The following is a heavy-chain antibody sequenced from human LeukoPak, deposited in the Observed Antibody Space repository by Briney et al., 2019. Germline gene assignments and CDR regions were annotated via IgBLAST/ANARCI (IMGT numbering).Heavy chain of an antibody. D-gene: IGHD2-2*01. V-gene: IGHV1-69*05. CDR2: IIPIFGTA. CDR3: ARDPNPRDCSGTNCHFDY. CDR1: GGTLSSHA. J-gene: IGHJ4*02. Sequence: SVKVSCKASGGTLSSHAISWVRQAPGQGLEWMGRIIPIFGTANYAQKFQGRVTITTDESTSTAYMELSSLRSEDTAVYYCARDPNPRDCSGTNCHFDYWGQGTLVTVSS.